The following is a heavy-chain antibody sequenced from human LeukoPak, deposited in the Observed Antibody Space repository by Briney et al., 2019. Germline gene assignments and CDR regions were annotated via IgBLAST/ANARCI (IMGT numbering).Heavy chain of an antibody. CDR2: IYHAGTT. CDR1: GASIGSSNW. D-gene: IGHD2-2*01. J-gene: IGHJ4*02. Sequence: SGTLSLTCAVSGASIGSSNWWSWARRPPGKGLEWIGEIYHAGTTNYNPSLESRVTISVDNSRNQFSLKLTSVTAADTAVYYCLRIYCSNTRCHYFDSWGQGTLVTVSS. V-gene: IGHV4-4*02. CDR3: LRIYCSNTRCHYFDS.